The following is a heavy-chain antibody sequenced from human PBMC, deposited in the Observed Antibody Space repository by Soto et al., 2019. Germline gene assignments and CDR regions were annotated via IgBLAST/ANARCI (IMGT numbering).Heavy chain of an antibody. CDR2: ISSSSSYI. J-gene: IGHJ6*02. CDR1: GFTFSSYS. Sequence: EVQLVESGGGLVKPGGSLRLSCAASGFTFSSYSMNWVRQAPGKGLEWVSSISSSSSYIYYADSVKGRFTISRDNAKNSLYLQMNSLRDEDTAVYYCARWYDIFTGPNGMDVWGQGTTVTVSS. V-gene: IGHV3-21*01. D-gene: IGHD3-9*01. CDR3: ARWYDIFTGPNGMDV.